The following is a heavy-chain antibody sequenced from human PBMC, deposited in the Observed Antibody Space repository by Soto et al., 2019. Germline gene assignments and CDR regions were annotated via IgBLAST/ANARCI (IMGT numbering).Heavy chain of an antibody. D-gene: IGHD3-22*01. J-gene: IGHJ4*02. CDR3: ARLGDYYKAFDY. V-gene: IGHV4-34*01. Sequence: SQTLSLTCAVYGGSFSGYYWTWIRQPPGTGLEWIGEINHSGSTNYYPSLKSRATISVDTSRNQFSLNLSSVTAADTAVYYCARLGDYYKAFDYWGQGTLVTV. CDR1: GGSFSGYY. CDR2: INHSGST.